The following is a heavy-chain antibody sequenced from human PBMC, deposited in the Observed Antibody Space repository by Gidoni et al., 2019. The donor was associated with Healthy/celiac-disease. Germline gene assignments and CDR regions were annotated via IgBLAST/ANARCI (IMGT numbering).Heavy chain of an antibody. CDR1: GFTFDDYA. Sequence: EVQLVESGGGLVQPGRFLRLSCAASGFTFDDYAIHWVRQAPGKGLEWVSGISWNSGSIGYADSVKGRFTISRDNAKNSLYLQMNSLRAEDTALYYCAKEGHSSGAFDYWGQGTLVTVSS. J-gene: IGHJ4*02. D-gene: IGHD6-19*01. CDR3: AKEGHSSGAFDY. V-gene: IGHV3-9*01. CDR2: ISWNSGSI.